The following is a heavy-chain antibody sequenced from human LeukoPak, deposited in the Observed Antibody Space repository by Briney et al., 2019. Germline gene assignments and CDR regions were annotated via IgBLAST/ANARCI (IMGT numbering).Heavy chain of an antibody. J-gene: IGHJ4*02. Sequence: RGSLRLSCAASGFTFSNYAMSWVRQTPGKGLECVSVISGDGGNTYYADSVKGRFTISRDNSKNTLYLQMNSLRAEDTAVYYCAKHLWRDLLWFGEGYYFGYWGQGTLVTVSS. CDR2: ISGDGGNT. CDR1: GFTFSNYA. V-gene: IGHV3-23*01. CDR3: AKHLWRDLLWFGEGYYFGY. D-gene: IGHD3-10*01.